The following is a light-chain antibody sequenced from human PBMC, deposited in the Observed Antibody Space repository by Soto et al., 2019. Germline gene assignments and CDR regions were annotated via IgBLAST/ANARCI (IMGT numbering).Light chain of an antibody. V-gene: IGLV2-23*01. J-gene: IGLJ1*01. CDR3: CSHAGRNTYV. CDR1: SSDVGSGNV. CDR2: EGF. Sequence: QSVLTQPASVSGSPGQSITISCTGTSSDVGSGNVVSWYQHYPGKAPQLMIYEGFKRPSGVSSRFSGSKSGNTASLTISGLQAEDEAEYYCCSHAGRNTYVFGTGTKSPS.